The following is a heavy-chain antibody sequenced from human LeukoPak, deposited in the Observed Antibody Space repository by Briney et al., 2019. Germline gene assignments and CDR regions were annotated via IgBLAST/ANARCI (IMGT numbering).Heavy chain of an antibody. Sequence: GASVKVSCKASGYTFTSYGISWVRQAPGQGLEWMGWISAYNGNTNYAQKLQGRVTMTTDTSTSTAYMELRSLRSDDTAVYYCAREGWDYGDYYGMDVWGQGTTVTVSS. D-gene: IGHD4-17*01. CDR1: GYTFTSYG. CDR3: AREGWDYGDYYGMDV. CDR2: ISAYNGNT. V-gene: IGHV1-18*01. J-gene: IGHJ6*02.